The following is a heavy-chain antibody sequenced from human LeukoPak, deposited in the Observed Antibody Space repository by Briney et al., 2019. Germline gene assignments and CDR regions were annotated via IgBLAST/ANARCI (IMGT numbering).Heavy chain of an antibody. CDR1: GGSISSYY. Sequence: PSETLSLTCTVSGGSISSYYWSWIRQPPGKGLEWIGYIYYSGSTNYNPSLKSRVTVSVDTSKNQFSLKLSSVTAADTAVYYCARGSGWYYYWGQGTLVTVSS. D-gene: IGHD6-19*01. CDR2: IYYSGST. V-gene: IGHV4-59*01. CDR3: ARGSGWYYY. J-gene: IGHJ4*02.